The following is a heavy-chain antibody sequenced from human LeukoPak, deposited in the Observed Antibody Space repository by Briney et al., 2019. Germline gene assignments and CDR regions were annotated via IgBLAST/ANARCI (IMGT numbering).Heavy chain of an antibody. CDR3: ARKNTQDAFDI. V-gene: IGHV3-33*01. Sequence: GGSLRLSCAASGFTFSSYGMHWVRQAPGKGLEWVAVIWYDGSNDYYANSVKGRFTISRDNSKNTLYLQMNSLRAEDTAVYFCARKNTQDAFDIWGQGTMVTVSS. CDR1: GFTFSSYG. D-gene: IGHD2-15*01. CDR2: IWYDGSND. J-gene: IGHJ3*02.